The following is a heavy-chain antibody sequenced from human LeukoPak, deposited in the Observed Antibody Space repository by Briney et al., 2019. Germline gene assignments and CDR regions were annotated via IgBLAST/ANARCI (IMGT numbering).Heavy chain of an antibody. V-gene: IGHV3-7*01. CDR2: IKQDGSEK. D-gene: IGHD2-21*01. J-gene: IGHJ3*02. CDR1: EFGFSTYW. Sequence: GGSLRLSCAASEFGFSTYWMTWVRQAPGKGLEWVANIKQDGSEKYYVDSVKGRFTISRDNAKNSLYLQMNSLRAEDTAVYYCARVLRWAFDIWGQGTMVTVSS. CDR3: ARVLRWAFDI.